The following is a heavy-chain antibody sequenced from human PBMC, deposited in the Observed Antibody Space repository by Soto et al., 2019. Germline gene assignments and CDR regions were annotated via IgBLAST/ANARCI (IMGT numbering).Heavy chain of an antibody. D-gene: IGHD3-9*01. V-gene: IGHV1-3*01. CDR1: GYTFRNYA. CDR2: INGGNGNT. Sequence: ASVKVSCKATGYTFRNYAMHWVRQAPGQGLEWMGWINGGNGNTKYSQKLQGRVTITRDTSASTAYMELSSLRSEDTAVYYCARDGPIYDILSARYFYGMDVWGQGTTVTVSS. CDR3: ARDGPIYDILSARYFYGMDV. J-gene: IGHJ6*02.